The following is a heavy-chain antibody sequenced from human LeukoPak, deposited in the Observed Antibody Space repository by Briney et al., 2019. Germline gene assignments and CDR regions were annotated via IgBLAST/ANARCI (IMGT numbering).Heavy chain of an antibody. Sequence: GGSLRLSCAASGFTFSSYVMHWVRQAPGRGLEWGAVILADGSKEFYTASVKGRFTISRDNSKNTLYLQMNSLRAEDTAVYYCARAPREGFSGSYHDYWGQGTLVTVSS. V-gene: IGHV3-33*01. D-gene: IGHD1-26*01. J-gene: IGHJ4*02. CDR2: ILADGSKE. CDR1: GFTFSSYV. CDR3: ARAPREGFSGSYHDY.